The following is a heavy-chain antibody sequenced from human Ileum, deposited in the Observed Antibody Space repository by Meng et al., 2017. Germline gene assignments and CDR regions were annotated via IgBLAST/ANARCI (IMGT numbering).Heavy chain of an antibody. V-gene: IGHV1-3*01. CDR2: ITAGNGNT. D-gene: IGHD3-10*01. J-gene: IGHJ4*02. Sequence: QVQLVQSGAEVKKTGASVTVSCKASGFTFVSYAIYWVHQAPGQGLEWMGWITAGNGNTKYSQKFQGRVTITRDTSASTAYMELSSLRSEDTAVYYCARDMPYSSGSFDYWGQGTLVTVSS. CDR3: ARDMPYSSGSFDY. CDR1: GFTFVSYA.